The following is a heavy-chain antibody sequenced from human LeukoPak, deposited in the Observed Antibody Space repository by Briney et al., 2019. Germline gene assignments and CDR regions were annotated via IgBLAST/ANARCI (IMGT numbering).Heavy chain of an antibody. CDR1: GYTFTSYD. V-gene: IGHV1-8*03. J-gene: IGHJ6*03. Sequence: ASVKVSCKASGYTFTSYDINWVRQAAGQGVEGMGWMNPNSGKTDYARKFQGRVTITRNTSIRKAYMELSSLRSEDTAVYYCARAYSGYDFHYYYYMDVWGKGTTVTVSS. CDR3: ARAYSGYDFHYYYYMDV. CDR2: MNPNSGKT. D-gene: IGHD5-12*01.